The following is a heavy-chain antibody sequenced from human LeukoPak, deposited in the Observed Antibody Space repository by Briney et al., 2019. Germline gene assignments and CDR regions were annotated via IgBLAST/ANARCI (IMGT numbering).Heavy chain of an antibody. Sequence: TSETLSLTCTVSGGSISDSYWGWLRHPPGKGLEWVGYIYYSGSTKYNPSLMSGVTILIDTSKNQFSLKLSSVSAADSAVYYCARRIQENRMTTANNWFDPWGQGTLVTVPS. D-gene: IGHD4-17*01. CDR1: GGSISDSY. J-gene: IGHJ5*02. V-gene: IGHV4-59*08. CDR3: ARRIQENRMTTANNWFDP. CDR2: IYYSGST.